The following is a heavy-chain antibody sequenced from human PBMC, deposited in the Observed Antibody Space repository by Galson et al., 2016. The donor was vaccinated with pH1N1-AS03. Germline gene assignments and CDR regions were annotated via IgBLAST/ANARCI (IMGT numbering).Heavy chain of an antibody. CDR2: MDHSGSS. J-gene: IGHJ6*03. Sequence: LSLTCIVADDSIRSSLYYWGWIRQSTGKGLEWIGSMDHSGSSYYNPSLQSRVAMSVDLSKRHFSLKLTSVTAVDTGVYYCARQGDTSMVTDYHYYHMDVWGKGTTVTVSS. D-gene: IGHD5-18*01. CDR1: DDSIRSSLYY. V-gene: IGHV4-39*01. CDR3: ARQGDTSMVTDYHYYHMDV.